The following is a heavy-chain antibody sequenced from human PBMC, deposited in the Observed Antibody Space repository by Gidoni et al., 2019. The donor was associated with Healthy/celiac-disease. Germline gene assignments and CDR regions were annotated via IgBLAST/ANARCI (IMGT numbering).Heavy chain of an antibody. CDR3: AREYCSSTSCWYYFDY. Sequence: QVQLQQWGAGLLTPSETLSLTCAVYGGSFSGYYWSWIRQPPGKGLEWIGEINHSGSTNYNPSLKSRVTISVDTSKNQFSLKLSSVTAADTAVYYCAREYCSSTSCWYYFDYWGQGTLVTVSS. V-gene: IGHV4-34*01. J-gene: IGHJ4*02. D-gene: IGHD2-2*01. CDR1: GGSFSGYY. CDR2: INHSGST.